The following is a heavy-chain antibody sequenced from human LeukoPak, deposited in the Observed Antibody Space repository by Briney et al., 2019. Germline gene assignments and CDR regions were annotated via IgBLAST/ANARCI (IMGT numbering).Heavy chain of an antibody. D-gene: IGHD3-10*01. CDR2: INPNSGGT. Sequence: ASVKVSCKASGYTFTGYYIHWVQQAPGQGLEWMGWINPNSGGTNYAQKFQGRVTMTRDMSIRTAYMELSRLRSDDTAMYYCARYYIEGRCFDYWGQGTLVTVSS. J-gene: IGHJ4*02. CDR3: ARYYIEGRCFDY. V-gene: IGHV1-2*02. CDR1: GYTFTGYY.